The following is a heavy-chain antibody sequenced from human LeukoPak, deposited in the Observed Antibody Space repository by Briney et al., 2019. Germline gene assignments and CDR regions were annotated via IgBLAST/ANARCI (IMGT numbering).Heavy chain of an antibody. Sequence: SETLSLTCTVSGGSISSSSYYWSWIRQPAGKGLEWIGHIYTSASTNYNPSLRSRVTMSLDTSKNQFSLELNSVTAADTAAYYCARVDTSGWHYFDDWGQGTLVTVSS. D-gene: IGHD6-19*01. V-gene: IGHV4-61*09. CDR1: GGSISSSSYY. J-gene: IGHJ4*02. CDR3: ARVDTSGWHYFDD. CDR2: IYTSAST.